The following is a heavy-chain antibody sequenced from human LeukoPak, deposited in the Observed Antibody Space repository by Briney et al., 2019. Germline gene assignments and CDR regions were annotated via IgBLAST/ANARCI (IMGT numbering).Heavy chain of an antibody. CDR3: ARGSDGYNPDYYYYMDV. CDR2: IYYSGTT. V-gene: IGHV4-59*01. Sequence: SETLSLTCTVSGGSISSYYWSWIRQPPGKGLEWIGYIYYSGTTNYNPSLKSRVTISVDTSKNQFSLKLSSVTAADTAVYYCARGSDGYNPDYYYYMDVWGKGTTVTISS. D-gene: IGHD5-24*01. CDR1: GGSISSYY. J-gene: IGHJ6*03.